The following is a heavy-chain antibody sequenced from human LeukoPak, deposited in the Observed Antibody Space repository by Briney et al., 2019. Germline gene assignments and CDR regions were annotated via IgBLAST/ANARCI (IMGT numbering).Heavy chain of an antibody. CDR1: GFTFSSYS. J-gene: IGHJ6*02. CDR3: AREPQLRFLEWSHGYYYCYGMDV. V-gene: IGHV3-21*01. D-gene: IGHD3-3*01. CDR2: ISSSSSYI. Sequence: PGGSLRLSCAASGFTFSSYSMNWVRQAPGKGLEWVSSISSSSSYIYYADSVKGRFTISRDNAKNSLYLQMNSLRAEDTAVYYCAREPQLRFLEWSHGYYYCYGMDVWGQGTTVTVSS.